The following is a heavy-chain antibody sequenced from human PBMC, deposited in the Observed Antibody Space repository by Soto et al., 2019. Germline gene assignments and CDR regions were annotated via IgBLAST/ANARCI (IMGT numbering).Heavy chain of an antibody. J-gene: IGHJ4*02. V-gene: IGHV1-46*01. CDR3: ARVTIAARPPGYYFDY. D-gene: IGHD6-6*01. CDR2: INPSGGST. CDR1: GYTSTSYY. Sequence: ASVKVSCKASGYTSTSYYMHWVRQAPGQGLEWMGIINPSGGSTSYAQKFQGRVTMTRDTSTSTVYMELSSLRSEDTAVYYCARVTIAARPPGYYFDYWGQGTLVTVSS.